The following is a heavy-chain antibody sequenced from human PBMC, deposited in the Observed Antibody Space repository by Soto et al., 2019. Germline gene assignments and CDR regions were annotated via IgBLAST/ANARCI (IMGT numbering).Heavy chain of an antibody. V-gene: IGHV5-10-1*01. D-gene: IGHD6-13*01. Sequence: PGESLKISWNGSGFIFTNYWISRVRQMPGKGLEWMGNIDPVDSYANYSPSFQGHVTFSVDTSISTAYLQWSSLKASDTAMYFCARIESIARNWFDPWGQGTLVTVSS. CDR1: GFIFTNYW. CDR3: ARIESIARNWFDP. CDR2: IDPVDSYA. J-gene: IGHJ5*02.